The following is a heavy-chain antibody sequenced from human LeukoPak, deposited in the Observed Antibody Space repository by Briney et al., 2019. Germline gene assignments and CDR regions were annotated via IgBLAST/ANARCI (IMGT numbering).Heavy chain of an antibody. J-gene: IGHJ4*02. D-gene: IGHD4-17*01. CDR2: INHGGGT. CDR1: GGSFSEYF. Sequence: AETLSLTCAVSGGSFSEYFRNWVRQPPGKGVEWIGDINHGGGTRYKPSLNSQATIPVDKSKQQYSPNLTSGPAADPAVYYCARGEDGTGDYRPTYFAFWGQGPLVTVPS. CDR3: ARGEDGTGDYRPTYFAF. V-gene: IGHV4-34*01.